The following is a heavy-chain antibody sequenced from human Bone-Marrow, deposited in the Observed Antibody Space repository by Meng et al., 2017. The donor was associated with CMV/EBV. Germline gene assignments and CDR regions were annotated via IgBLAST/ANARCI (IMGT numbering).Heavy chain of an antibody. CDR3: ARGARYYDSSGYQGSDAFDI. V-gene: IGHV1-46*01. CDR1: GYTFTSYY. Sequence: ASVKVSCKASGYTFTSYYMHWVRQAPGQGLEWMGIINPSGGSTSYAQKFQGRVTMTRDTSTSTVYMELSSLRSDDTAVYYCARGARYYDSSGYQGSDAFDIWGQGTMVTVSS. J-gene: IGHJ3*02. CDR2: INPSGGST. D-gene: IGHD3-22*01.